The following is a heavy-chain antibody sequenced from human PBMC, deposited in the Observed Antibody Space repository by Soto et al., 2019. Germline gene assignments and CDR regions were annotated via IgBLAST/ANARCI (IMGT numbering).Heavy chain of an antibody. CDR3: ARRRITMIVVVYDAFDI. CDR2: IYYSGST. D-gene: IGHD3-22*01. CDR1: GGSISSSYW. Sequence: PSETLSLTCAVSGGSISSSYWWSWVRQPPGKGLEWIGEIYYSGSTNYNPSLKSRVTISVDKSKNKFSLNLSSVTAADTAVYYCARRRITMIVVVYDAFDIWGQGTMVT. V-gene: IGHV4-4*02. J-gene: IGHJ3*02.